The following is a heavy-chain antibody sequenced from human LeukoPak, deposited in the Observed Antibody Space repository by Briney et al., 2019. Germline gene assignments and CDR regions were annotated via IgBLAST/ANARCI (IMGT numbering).Heavy chain of an antibody. CDR3: VKMGGYPF. CDR2: ISWNSGSI. CDR1: GFTFDDYA. Sequence: PGRSLRLSCAASGFTFDDYAMHWVRQAPGKGLEWVSGISWNSGSIGYADSVKGRFTISRDNAKNSLYLQMNSLRAEDMALYYCVKMGGYPFWGQGTLVTVSS. D-gene: IGHD3-16*01. V-gene: IGHV3-9*03. J-gene: IGHJ1*01.